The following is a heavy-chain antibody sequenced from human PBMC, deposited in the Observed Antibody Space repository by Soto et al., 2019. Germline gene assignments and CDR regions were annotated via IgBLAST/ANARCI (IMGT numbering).Heavy chain of an antibody. CDR3: AKGHDYVLDV. Sequence: PGGSLRLSCAASGFTFSSYGMHWVRQAPGKGLEWVAVISYDGSNKYYADSVKGRFTISRDNSKNTLYLQMNSLRAEDTAVYYCAKGHDYVLDVWGKGTRVTASS. J-gene: IGHJ6*04. D-gene: IGHD3-16*01. CDR2: ISYDGSNK. CDR1: GFTFSSYG. V-gene: IGHV3-30*18.